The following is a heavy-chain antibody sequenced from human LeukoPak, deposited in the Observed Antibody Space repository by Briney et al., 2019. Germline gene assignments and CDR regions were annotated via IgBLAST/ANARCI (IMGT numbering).Heavy chain of an antibody. V-gene: IGHV3-64*01. CDR2: ISSNGVSV. Sequence: GGSLRLSCAASGFTFSNYAIHWVRQAPGKGLESVSVISSNGVSVYHANSVKGRFTISRDNSKNTVYLQMGSLRPEDTAVYYCARDTRVTMILTAFDIWGQGTMVTVSS. D-gene: IGHD3-22*01. CDR3: ARDTRVTMILTAFDI. CDR1: GFTFSNYA. J-gene: IGHJ3*02.